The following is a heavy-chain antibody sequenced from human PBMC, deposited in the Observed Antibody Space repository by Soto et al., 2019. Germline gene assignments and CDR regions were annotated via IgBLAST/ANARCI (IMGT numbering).Heavy chain of an antibody. CDR3: AKGAGFIAARSHGMDV. D-gene: IGHD6-6*01. J-gene: IGHJ6*02. V-gene: IGHV3-23*01. Sequence: VQLLESGGGLVQPGGSLRLSCAASGFTFSSYAMSWVRQAPGKGLEWVSAISGSGGSTYYADSVKGRFTISRDNSKNTLYLQMNSLRAEDTAVYYCAKGAGFIAARSHGMDVWGQGTTVTVSS. CDR1: GFTFSSYA. CDR2: ISGSGGST.